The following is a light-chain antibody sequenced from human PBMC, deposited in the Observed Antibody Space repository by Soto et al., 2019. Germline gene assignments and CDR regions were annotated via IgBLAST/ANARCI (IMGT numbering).Light chain of an antibody. CDR3: SSYTNTNTVV. J-gene: IGLJ2*01. CDR2: EVS. V-gene: IGLV2-14*03. CDR1: TNDVAAYNY. Sequence: QPVLAQPASVSGSPGQSITISCTGTTNDVAAYNYVSWYQQHPGKVPKLMIYEVSNRPSGVSSRFSGSKSGNTASLTISGLQAEDEADYYCSSYTNTNTVVFGGGTKLTVL.